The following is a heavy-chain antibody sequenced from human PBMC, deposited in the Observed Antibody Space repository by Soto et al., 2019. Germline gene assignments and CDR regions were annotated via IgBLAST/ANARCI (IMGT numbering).Heavy chain of an antibody. J-gene: IGHJ4*02. V-gene: IGHV3-7*03. CDR2: MRQDGSEK. CDR1: GFTFSSYW. D-gene: IGHD2-2*02. Sequence: PGGSLRLSCAASGFTFSSYWMSWVRQAPGKGLEWVANMRQDGSEKYYVDSVKGRFTISRDNAKNSLYLQMNSLRAEDTAVYYCARILCSSTRCYTFDYWGQGTLVTVSS. CDR3: ARILCSSTRCYTFDY.